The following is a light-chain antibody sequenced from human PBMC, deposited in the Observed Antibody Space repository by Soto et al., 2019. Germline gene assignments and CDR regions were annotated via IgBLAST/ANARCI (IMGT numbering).Light chain of an antibody. Sequence: EVVLTQSPGTLSLSPGESATLSCRASQSVTNNYFAWYQQKPGQAPRLLIFGSSDRATGIPDRFSGSGSGTYLTLTISRLEPEDFAVYYCHQYGSSPPYTFGQGTKLEIK. V-gene: IGKV3-20*01. CDR3: HQYGSSPPYT. J-gene: IGKJ2*01. CDR1: QSVTNNY. CDR2: GSS.